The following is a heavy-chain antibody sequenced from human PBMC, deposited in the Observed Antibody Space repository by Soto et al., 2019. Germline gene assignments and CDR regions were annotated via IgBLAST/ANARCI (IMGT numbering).Heavy chain of an antibody. CDR2: ISNSGITT. CDR3: AKGAQSAQYYFDF. Sequence: EVQLLESGGGLVQPGGSLRLSCAASGFTFNTYGMSWVRQAPGKGLVWVSAISNSGITTSYPGSVRGRFTISRDNSRNTVYLQMNSLRADDTAVYFCAKGAQSAQYYFDFWGQGTLVTVSS. CDR1: GFTFNTYG. V-gene: IGHV3-23*01. J-gene: IGHJ4*02.